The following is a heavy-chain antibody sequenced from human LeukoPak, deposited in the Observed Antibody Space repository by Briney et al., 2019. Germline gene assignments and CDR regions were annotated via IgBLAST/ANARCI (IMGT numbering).Heavy chain of an antibody. Sequence: SETLSLTCTVSGGSISSGGYYWSWIQQPPGKGLEWVGYIYHSGSTNYNPSLKSRVTISVDTSKNQFSLKLSSVTAADTAVYYCASFDFWSGPHRHYWGQGTLVTVSS. CDR1: GGSISSGGYY. CDR2: IYHSGST. J-gene: IGHJ4*02. CDR3: ASFDFWSGPHRHY. D-gene: IGHD3-3*01. V-gene: IGHV4-30-2*01.